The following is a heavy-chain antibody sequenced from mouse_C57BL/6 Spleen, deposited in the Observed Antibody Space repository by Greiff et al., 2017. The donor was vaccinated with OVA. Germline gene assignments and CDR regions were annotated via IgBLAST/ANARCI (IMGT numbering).Heavy chain of an antibody. V-gene: IGHV1-69*01. Sequence: VQLQQSGAELVMPGASVKLSCKASGYTFTSYWMHWVKQRPGQGLEWIGEIDPSDSYTNYNQKFKGKSTLTVDKSSSTAYMQLSSLTSEDSAVYYCARGGGIYYDYVMDYWGQGTSVTVSS. J-gene: IGHJ4*01. D-gene: IGHD2-4*01. CDR2: IDPSDSYT. CDR3: ARGGGIYYDYVMDY. CDR1: GYTFTSYW.